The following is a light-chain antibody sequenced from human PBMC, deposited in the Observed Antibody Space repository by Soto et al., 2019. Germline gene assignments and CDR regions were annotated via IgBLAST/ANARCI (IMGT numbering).Light chain of an antibody. CDR3: QQYDTSLT. J-gene: IGKJ4*01. CDR2: DTS. V-gene: IGKV3D-20*01. CDR1: QNIPSIY. Sequence: EIVLTQSPASLSLSPGERATLFCGASQNIPSIYLAWYQVKPGLAPRLLIYDTSIRATGIPDRFTGSGSGTDFTLTITRLDPEDFAVYYRQQYDTSLTFGGGTKVEI.